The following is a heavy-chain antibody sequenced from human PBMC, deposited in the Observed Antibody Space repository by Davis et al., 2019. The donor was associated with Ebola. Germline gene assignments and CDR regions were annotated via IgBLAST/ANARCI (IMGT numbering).Heavy chain of an antibody. CDR3: EGGPYCSGDSCYDY. J-gene: IGHJ4*02. V-gene: IGHV3-23*01. CDR1: GFVFSSYG. D-gene: IGHD2-15*01. Sequence: GESLKISCAASGFVFSSYGMSWVRQAPGKGLEWVSCISGSGGSTFYADSVKGRFTISRDNAKNTLYLQMNSLRAEDTAVYYCEGGPYCSGDSCYDYWGQGTLVTVSS. CDR2: ISGSGGST.